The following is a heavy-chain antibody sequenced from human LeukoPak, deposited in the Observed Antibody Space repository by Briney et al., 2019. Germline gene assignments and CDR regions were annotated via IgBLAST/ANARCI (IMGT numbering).Heavy chain of an antibody. V-gene: IGHV3-30*03. CDR1: GFTFSTYG. J-gene: IGHJ6*03. CDR2: ISYDGSNK. CDR3: VRLSRGAMNYYMDV. Sequence: GRSLRLSCAASGFTFSTYGMHWVRQAPGKGLEWVAVISYDGSNKYYADSVKGRFTISRDNSKNTLYLQLNSLKTEDTGVYYCVRLSRGAMNYYMDVWGKGTTVTISS. D-gene: IGHD3-10*01.